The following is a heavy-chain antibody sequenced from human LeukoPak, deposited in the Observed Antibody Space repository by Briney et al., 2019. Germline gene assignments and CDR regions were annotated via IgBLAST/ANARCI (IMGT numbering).Heavy chain of an antibody. J-gene: IGHJ4*02. D-gene: IGHD3-10*01. V-gene: IGHV3-23*01. CDR1: GFTFRSYA. CDR3: AGTPWFGELTLDY. CDR2: ISGSGGST. Sequence: GGSLRLSCAASGFTFRSYAMSWVRQAPGKGLEWVSSISGSGGSTYYADSVKGRFTISRDNSKYTLYLQMNSLRSEDTAVYYCAGTPWFGELTLDYWGQGTLVTVSS.